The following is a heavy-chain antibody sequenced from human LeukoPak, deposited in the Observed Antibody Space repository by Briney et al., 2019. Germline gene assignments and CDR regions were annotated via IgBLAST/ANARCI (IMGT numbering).Heavy chain of an antibody. J-gene: IGHJ5*02. CDR1: GYTFNHFG. CDR3: ARDKVIASAGTPNWLDP. CDR2: ISAYDGET. Sequence: GASVKVSCKASGYTFNHFGISWVRQAPGQGLEWMGWISAYDGETYYLQKFQGRITMTTDTATRTAYMELRSLRSDDTAVYYCARDKVIASAGTPNWLDPWGQGTLVTVSS. D-gene: IGHD2-21*01. V-gene: IGHV1-18*01.